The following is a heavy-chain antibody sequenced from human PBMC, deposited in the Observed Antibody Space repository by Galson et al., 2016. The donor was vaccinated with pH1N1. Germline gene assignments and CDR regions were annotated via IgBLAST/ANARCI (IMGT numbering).Heavy chain of an antibody. D-gene: IGHD3-10*01. V-gene: IGHV3-7*04. J-gene: IGHJ5*02. CDR2: IKQDGSEK. CDR1: GFTFSTYW. Sequence: SLRLSCADSGFTFSTYWMTWVRQIPGKGLQWLANIKQDGSEKHYVDSVKGRFTITRDNAKNSLYLQMNSLRAEDTAVYYCAKDLGPFGSGSLAHWGQGILVTVSS. CDR3: AKDLGPFGSGSLAH.